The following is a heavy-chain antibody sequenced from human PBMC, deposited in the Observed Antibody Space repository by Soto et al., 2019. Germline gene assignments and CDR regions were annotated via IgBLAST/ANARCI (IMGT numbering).Heavy chain of an antibody. V-gene: IGHV4-31*03. Sequence: SETLSLTCTVSGGSISSGGYYWSWIRQHPGKGLEWIGYIYYSGSTYYNPSLKSRVTISVDTSKNQFSLKLSSVTAADTAVYYCARGHGYCSSTSCDPYYGMDVWGQGTTGTVSS. CDR1: GGSISSGGYY. CDR2: IYYSGST. CDR3: ARGHGYCSSTSCDPYYGMDV. D-gene: IGHD2-2*01. J-gene: IGHJ6*02.